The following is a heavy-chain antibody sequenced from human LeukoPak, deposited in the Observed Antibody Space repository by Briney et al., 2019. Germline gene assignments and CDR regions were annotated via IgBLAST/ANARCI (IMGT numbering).Heavy chain of an antibody. CDR3: ARQMVEGQQNYYMDV. D-gene: IGHD2-15*01. CDR1: GFTFNRHG. J-gene: IGHJ6*03. Sequence: GGSLRLSCAASGFTFNRHGMHWVRQAPGKGLEWVAFTGPDGKKTFYGDSLNGRFTISRDNFEDTVFLQMNTMRAEDTAVYYCARQMVEGQQNYYMDVWGNGTTVTVSS. V-gene: IGHV3-33*01. CDR2: TGPDGKKT.